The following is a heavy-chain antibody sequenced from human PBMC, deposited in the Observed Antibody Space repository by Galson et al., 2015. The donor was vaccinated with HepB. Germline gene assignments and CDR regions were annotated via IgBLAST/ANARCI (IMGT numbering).Heavy chain of an antibody. CDR2: ISSSSTYI. V-gene: IGHV3-21*01. J-gene: IGHJ6*02. D-gene: IGHD2-2*01. CDR1: GFTFSSYI. CDR3: ARDGSIGSTSYGMDV. Sequence: SLRLSCAASGFTFSSYIMNWVRQAPGKGLEWVSSISSSSTYIYYADSVKGRFTISRDNAKNSLLLQMNSLRAEDTAVYYCARDGSIGSTSYGMDVWGQGTTVTVSS.